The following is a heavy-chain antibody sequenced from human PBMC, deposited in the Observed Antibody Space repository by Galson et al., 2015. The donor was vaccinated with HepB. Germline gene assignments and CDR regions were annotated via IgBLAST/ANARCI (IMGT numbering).Heavy chain of an antibody. CDR2: IPFDETNK. CDR1: GFTFSSYG. V-gene: IGHV3-30*18. CDR3: AKDRAVAGSYFFDY. Sequence: SLRLSCAASGFTFSSYGMHWVRQAPGKGLEWVAVIPFDETNKYYADSVKGRFTISRDNSRNTLYLQMNSLRVEDTAVYYCAKDRAVAGSYFFDYWGQGTLVAVSS. J-gene: IGHJ4*02. D-gene: IGHD6-19*01.